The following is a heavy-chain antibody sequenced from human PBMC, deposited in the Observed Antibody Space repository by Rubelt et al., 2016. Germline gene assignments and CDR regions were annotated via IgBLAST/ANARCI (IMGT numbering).Heavy chain of an antibody. Sequence: QVTLRESGPALVKPTQTLTLTCTFSGFSLSTSGMCVSWIRPPPGQDLEWLALIDWDADKYYSTSLRTRLTISKDTSKNQVVLTMTDMDPVDTATYYCARTQTETEPDYWGQGTLVTVSS. D-gene: IGHD1-1*01. CDR1: GFSLSTSGMC. J-gene: IGHJ4*02. V-gene: IGHV2-70*01. CDR3: ARTQTETEPDY. CDR2: IDWDADK.